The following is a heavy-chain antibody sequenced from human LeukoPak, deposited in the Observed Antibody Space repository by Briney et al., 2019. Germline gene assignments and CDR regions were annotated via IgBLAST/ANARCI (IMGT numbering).Heavy chain of an antibody. CDR3: AKYLPNQLLKD. D-gene: IGHD2-2*01. V-gene: IGHV3-23*01. Sequence: GGSLRLSCAASGFTFTDYAMTWVRQAPGKGLEWVSVISGSGGSTYYADSVKGRFTISRDNSKNTLYLQINSLRAEDTAVYYCAKYLPNQLLKDWGQGTLVTVSS. CDR1: GFTFTDYA. CDR2: ISGSGGST. J-gene: IGHJ4*02.